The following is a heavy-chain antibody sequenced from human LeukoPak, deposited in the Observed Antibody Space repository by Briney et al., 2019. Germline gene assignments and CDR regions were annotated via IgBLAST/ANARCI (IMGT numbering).Heavy chain of an antibody. CDR3: TGTVSLCDAFDI. CDR1: GGSISSYY. CDR2: IYTSGST. D-gene: IGHD1/OR15-1a*01. Sequence: SETLSLTCSVSGGSISSYYWSWIRQPAGKGLEWIGRIYTSGSTNCNPSLKSRVTMSPQGQAGTPLGFSPIRDPPQVYVWAGTGTVSLCDAFDIWGQGTMVTVSS. V-gene: IGHV4-4*07. J-gene: IGHJ3*02.